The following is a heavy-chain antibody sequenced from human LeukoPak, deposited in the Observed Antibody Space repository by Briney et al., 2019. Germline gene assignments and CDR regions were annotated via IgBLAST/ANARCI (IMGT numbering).Heavy chain of an antibody. CDR3: ARKELDGDEDGYYYYMDV. V-gene: IGHV1-69*05. Sequence: SVKVSCKASGGTFSSYAISWVRQAPGQGLEWMGGIIPIFGTANYAQKFQGRVTITTDESTSTAYMELSSLRSEDTAVYYCARKELDGDEDGYYYYMDVWGKGTTVTVS. D-gene: IGHD4-17*01. CDR2: IIPIFGTA. J-gene: IGHJ6*03. CDR1: GGTFSSYA.